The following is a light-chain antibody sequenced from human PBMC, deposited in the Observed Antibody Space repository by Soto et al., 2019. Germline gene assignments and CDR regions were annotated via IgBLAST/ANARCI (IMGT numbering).Light chain of an antibody. CDR1: SSNIANNG. CDR3: AAWDDSLNGVV. V-gene: IGLV1-36*01. Sequence: QSVLTQPPSVSEAPRQRVTISCSGSSSNIANNGVHWYQHLPGQAPKLLIYYDDLLPSGVSDRFSGSKSGTSASLAISGLQSEDEADYYCAAWDDSLNGVVFGTGTKLTVL. CDR2: YDD. J-gene: IGLJ1*01.